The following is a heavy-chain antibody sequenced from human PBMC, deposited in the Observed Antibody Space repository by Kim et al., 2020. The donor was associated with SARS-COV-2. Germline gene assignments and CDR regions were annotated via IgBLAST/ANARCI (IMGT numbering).Heavy chain of an antibody. J-gene: IGHJ6*02. Sequence: GGSLRLSCGASGFTFSRHAMSWVRQASGKGLEWVSTIDSRGGNTYYADSVKGRFTISRDNSKNTLYLETNSLRAEYTAVYYCAKYYHASGNRNGMDVWGQGTTVTVSS. CDR1: GFTFSRHA. CDR3: AKYYHASGNRNGMDV. V-gene: IGHV3-23*01. CDR2: IDSRGGNT. D-gene: IGHD3-10*01.